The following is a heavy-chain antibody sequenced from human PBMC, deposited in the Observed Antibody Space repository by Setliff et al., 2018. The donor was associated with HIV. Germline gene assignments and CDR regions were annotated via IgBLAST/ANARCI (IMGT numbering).Heavy chain of an antibody. Sequence: ASVKVSCKASGYTIANSYVHWVRQAPGQGPEWLGIINPSGTYTIYAQQFQGRVTMTRDTSTGTVYLELSGLTSDDTAAYFCATSLGGLAVPSKNWFDSWGRGTLVTVSS. CDR2: INPSGTYT. V-gene: IGHV1-46*01. D-gene: IGHD2-15*01. CDR1: GYTIANSY. CDR3: ATSLGGLAVPSKNWFDS. J-gene: IGHJ5*01.